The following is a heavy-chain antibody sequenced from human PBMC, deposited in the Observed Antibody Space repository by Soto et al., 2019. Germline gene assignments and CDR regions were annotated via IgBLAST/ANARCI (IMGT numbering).Heavy chain of an antibody. J-gene: IGHJ6*02. CDR2: IRGSGGST. D-gene: IGHD2-8*01. CDR1: GFTFSSYA. V-gene: IGHV3-23*01. CDR3: AKDVRKDIVVMGYPSGGMDV. Sequence: EVQLLESGGGLVQPGGSLRLSCAASGFTFSSYAMSWVRQAPGKGLEWVSAIRGSGGSTYYADSVKGRFTISRDNSKNTLYLQMNSLRVEDTAVYYCAKDVRKDIVVMGYPSGGMDVWGQGTTVTVSS.